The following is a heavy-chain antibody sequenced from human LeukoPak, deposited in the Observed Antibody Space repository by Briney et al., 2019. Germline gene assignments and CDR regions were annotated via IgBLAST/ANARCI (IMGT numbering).Heavy chain of an antibody. Sequence: GASVKVSCKASGYTFTSYGISWVRQAPGQGLEWMGGIIPIFGTANYAQKFQGRVTITADESTSTAYMELSSLRSEDTAVYYCARRDIVVVPAAIEYYYYGMDVWGQGTTVTVSS. CDR3: ARRDIVVVPAAIEYYYYGMDV. V-gene: IGHV1-69*13. CDR2: IIPIFGTA. D-gene: IGHD2-2*01. CDR1: GYTFTSYG. J-gene: IGHJ6*02.